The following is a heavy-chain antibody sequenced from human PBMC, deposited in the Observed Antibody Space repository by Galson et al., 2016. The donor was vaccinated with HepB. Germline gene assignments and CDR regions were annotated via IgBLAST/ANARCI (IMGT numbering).Heavy chain of an antibody. J-gene: IGHJ6*02. Sequence: SLRLSCAASGFIFSDCVMDWIRQTPGKGLQCISYISARRDVVYEADSVEGRFIISRDNTQSSLSLQINSLRAEDTGVYYCVRGNYGFDVWGQGTTVTVSS. CDR2: ISARRDVV. V-gene: IGHV3-11*01. CDR3: VRGNYGFDV. CDR1: GFIFSDCV.